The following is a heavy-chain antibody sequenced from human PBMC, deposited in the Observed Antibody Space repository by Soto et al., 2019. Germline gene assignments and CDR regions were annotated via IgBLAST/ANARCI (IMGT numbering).Heavy chain of an antibody. CDR3: AHKGPEDWPLDY. V-gene: IGHV2-5*02. J-gene: IGHJ4*02. D-gene: IGHD3-9*01. CDR1: GFSLSTSGVG. CDR2: IYWDDSK. Sequence: QITLKESGPTLVRPTQTLTLTCAFSGFSLSTSGVGVGWIRQPTGKGLEWLAVIYWDDSKHYSPSLRSRLTITKDNSQLHVVLTMTIMDPIDTGTYYCAHKGPEDWPLDYWGQGTLVTVSS.